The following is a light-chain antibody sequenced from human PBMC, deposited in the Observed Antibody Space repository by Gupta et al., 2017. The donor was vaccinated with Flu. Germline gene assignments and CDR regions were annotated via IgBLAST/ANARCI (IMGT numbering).Light chain of an antibody. Sequence: DIQMTQSPSSLSASVGDRVTITCRASQSISSYLNWYQQKPGKAPKLLSYAASSLQSGVPSRFSGSGSGTDFTITISSLQPEDFATYYCKQSYSTSLTFGPGTKVDIK. CDR1: QSISSY. J-gene: IGKJ3*01. V-gene: IGKV1-39*01. CDR2: AAS. CDR3: KQSYSTSLT.